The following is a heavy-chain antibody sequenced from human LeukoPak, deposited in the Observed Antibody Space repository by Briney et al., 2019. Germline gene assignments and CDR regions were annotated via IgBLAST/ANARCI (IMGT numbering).Heavy chain of an antibody. Sequence: GGSLRLSCAASGFTFSSYWMHWVRQAPGKGLVWVSRINTDGSSTSYADSVKGRFTISRDNAKNTLYLQMNSLRAEDTAVYYCARVTADYGDYHDAFDIWGQGTMVTVSS. CDR3: ARVTADYGDYHDAFDI. CDR2: INTDGSST. CDR1: GFTFSSYW. J-gene: IGHJ3*02. D-gene: IGHD4-17*01. V-gene: IGHV3-74*01.